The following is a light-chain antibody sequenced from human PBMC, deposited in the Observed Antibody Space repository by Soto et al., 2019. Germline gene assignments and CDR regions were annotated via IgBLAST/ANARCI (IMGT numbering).Light chain of an antibody. V-gene: IGKV3-20*01. J-gene: IGKJ1*01. CDR2: GAS. Sequence: ETVLTQSPGTLSLSPGERATLSCRASQSVSSSYLAWYQQKPGQAPRLLIYGASSRATGIPDRFSGSGSGTDFTLTISGLEPEDFAVYYCQQYDGSPWTFGQGTKVEIK. CDR3: QQYDGSPWT. CDR1: QSVSSSY.